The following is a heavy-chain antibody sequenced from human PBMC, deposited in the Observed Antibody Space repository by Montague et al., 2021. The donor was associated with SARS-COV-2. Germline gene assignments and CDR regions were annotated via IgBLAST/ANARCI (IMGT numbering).Heavy chain of an antibody. V-gene: IGHV3-23*03. Sequence: SLRLSCAASGFTFSKFSMRWVRQAPGKGLEWVAVIDHEYRTIWHADSVKGRFTISRDDSKNTLYLQMASLRVEDTAVYYCAREFPGDYGYYYSYSMDVWGTGTTVTVSS. CDR3: AREFPGDYGYYYSYSMDV. D-gene: IGHD4/OR15-4a*01. CDR2: IDHEYRTI. CDR1: GFTFSKFS. J-gene: IGHJ6*03.